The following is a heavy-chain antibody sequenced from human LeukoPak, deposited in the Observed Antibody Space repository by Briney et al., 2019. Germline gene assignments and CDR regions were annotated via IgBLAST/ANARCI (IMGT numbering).Heavy chain of an antibody. Sequence: GGSLRLSCAASGFTFSSYWMHWVRQAPGKGLVWVSRINSDGSSTSYADSVKGRFTISRDNAKNTLYLQMNSLRAEDTAVYYFARASQYGVAVAIYYYYGMDVWGQGTTVTVSS. CDR2: INSDGSST. D-gene: IGHD6-19*01. V-gene: IGHV3-74*01. J-gene: IGHJ6*02. CDR3: ARASQYGVAVAIYYYYGMDV. CDR1: GFTFSSYW.